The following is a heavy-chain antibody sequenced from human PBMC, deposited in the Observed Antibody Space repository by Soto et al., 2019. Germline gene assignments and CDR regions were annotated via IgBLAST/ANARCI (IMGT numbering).Heavy chain of an antibody. CDR1: GLTFSSYA. D-gene: IGHD3-9*01. V-gene: IGHV3-23*01. CDR2: ISGSGGST. J-gene: IGHJ4*02. CDR3: AKDLVLRYFDWLPYGTDY. Sequence: EVQLLESGGGLVQPGGSLRLPCAASGLTFSSYAMSWVRQAPGKGLEWVSAISGSGGSTYYADSVKGRFTISRDNSKNTLYRQMNSRRAEDTAVYYCAKDLVLRYFDWLPYGTDYWGQGTLVTVSS.